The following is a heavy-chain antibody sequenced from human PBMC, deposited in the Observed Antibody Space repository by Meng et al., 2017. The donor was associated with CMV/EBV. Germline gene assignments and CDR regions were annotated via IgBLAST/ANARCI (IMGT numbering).Heavy chain of an antibody. CDR2: IYYSGST. CDR3: ARDRVVTRYYYYGMDV. J-gene: IGHJ6*02. V-gene: IGHV4-39*07. D-gene: IGHD4-23*01. CDR1: GGSIGSSSYY. Sequence: SETLSLTCTVSGGSIGSSSYYWGWIRQPPGKGLEWIGSIYYSGSTYYNPSLKSRVTISVDTSKNQFSLKLSSVTAADTAVYYCARDRVVTRYYYYGMDVWGQGTTVTVSS.